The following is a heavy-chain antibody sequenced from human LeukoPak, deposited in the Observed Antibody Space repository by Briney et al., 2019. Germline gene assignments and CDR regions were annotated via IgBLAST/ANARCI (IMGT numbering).Heavy chain of an antibody. D-gene: IGHD1-20*01. V-gene: IGHV1-8*01. CDR3: ARAYRVTGTERDYYYMDV. CDR2: MNPNGGNT. J-gene: IGHJ6*03. CDR1: GYTFTSYD. Sequence: ASGKVCGKASGYTFTSYDINGVRQATGQGLEWRGWMNPNGGNTGYAQKFQGRVTMTRNTSISTAYMELSSLRSEDTAVHYCARAYRVTGTERDYYYMDVWGKGTTVTVSS.